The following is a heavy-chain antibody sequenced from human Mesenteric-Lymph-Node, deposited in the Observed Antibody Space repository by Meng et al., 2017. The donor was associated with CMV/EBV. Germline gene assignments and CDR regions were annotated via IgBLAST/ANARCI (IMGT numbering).Heavy chain of an antibody. J-gene: IGHJ4*02. Sequence: TVSGGSITSGGYYWRWIRQRPGKGLEWIGYIYYSGSTYYNPSLKSRVTISVDTSKNQFSLKLSSVTAADTAVYYCARGGVGWLQLDYWGQGTLVTVSS. CDR3: ARGGVGWLQLDY. CDR1: GGSITSGGYY. D-gene: IGHD5-24*01. V-gene: IGHV4-31*03. CDR2: IYYSGST.